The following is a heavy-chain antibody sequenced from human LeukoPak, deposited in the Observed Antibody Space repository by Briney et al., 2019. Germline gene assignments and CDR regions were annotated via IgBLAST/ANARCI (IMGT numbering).Heavy chain of an antibody. V-gene: IGHV4-4*07. CDR2: IYTSGST. D-gene: IGHD3-10*01. J-gene: IGHJ6*03. Sequence: SETLSLTCTVSGVSISSYYWSWIRQPAGKGLEWIGRIYTSGSTNYNPSLKSRVTMSVDTSKNQFSLKLSSVTAADTAVYYCARDHYYGSGSYPRGYYYYMDVWGKGTTVTVSS. CDR3: ARDHYYGSGSYPRGYYYYMDV. CDR1: GVSISSYY.